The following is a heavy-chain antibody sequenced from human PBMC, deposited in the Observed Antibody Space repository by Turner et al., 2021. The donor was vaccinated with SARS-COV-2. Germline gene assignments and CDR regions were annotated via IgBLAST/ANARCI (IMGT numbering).Heavy chain of an antibody. V-gene: IGHV3-9*01. J-gene: IGHJ6*02. D-gene: IGHD3-10*01. CDR1: GFTFDDYA. Sequence: EVQLVESGGGLVQPGRSLRLSCSAFGFTFDDYAMHWVRQAPGKGLEWVSSISWNSRSIGYADSVKGRFTISRDNAKNSLYLQMHSLRAEDTALYYCAKDMVRGLIYYYYGMDVWGQGTTVTVSS. CDR2: ISWNSRSI. CDR3: AKDMVRGLIYYYYGMDV.